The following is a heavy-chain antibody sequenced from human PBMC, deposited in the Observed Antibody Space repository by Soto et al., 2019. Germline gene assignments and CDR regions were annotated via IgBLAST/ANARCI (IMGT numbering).Heavy chain of an antibody. J-gene: IGHJ4*02. CDR1: GFPFSNYA. V-gene: IGHV3-23*01. CDR3: ARAPTEYIWGSYLRYFEY. Sequence: EVQMLESGGGLVQPGGSLRLSCAASGFPFSNYAMTWVRQAPGKVLEWVSGISGNTGHAFYADSVEGRFTISRDNSKNTLYLQMENLRAEDTAVYYCARAPTEYIWGSYLRYFEYWGRGTLVTVSS. D-gene: IGHD3-16*02. CDR2: ISGNTGHA.